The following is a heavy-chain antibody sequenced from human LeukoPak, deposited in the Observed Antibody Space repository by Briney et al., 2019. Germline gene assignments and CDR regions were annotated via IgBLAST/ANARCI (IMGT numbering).Heavy chain of an antibody. D-gene: IGHD5-12*01. V-gene: IGHV1-2*02. Sequence: ASVKVSCKASGYTFTGYYMHWVRQAPGQGLEWMGWINPNSGGTNYAQKFQGRVTMTRDTSISTAYMELSRLRSDDTAVYYCARVLDLLSGYDLAFDYWGQGTLVTASS. J-gene: IGHJ4*02. CDR1: GYTFTGYY. CDR2: INPNSGGT. CDR3: ARVLDLLSGYDLAFDY.